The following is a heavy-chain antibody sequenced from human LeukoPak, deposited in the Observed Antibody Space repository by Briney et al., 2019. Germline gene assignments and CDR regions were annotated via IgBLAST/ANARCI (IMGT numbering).Heavy chain of an antibody. D-gene: IGHD1-14*01. Sequence: GASVKVSCKASGYTFTSYYMHWVRQAPGQGLEWMGGIIPIFGTANYAQKFQGRVTITADKSTSTAYMELSSLRSEDTAVYYCARGLTTSGQQYFQHWGQGTLVTVSS. CDR1: GYTFTSYY. CDR2: IIPIFGTA. J-gene: IGHJ1*01. CDR3: ARGLTTSGQQYFQH. V-gene: IGHV1-69*06.